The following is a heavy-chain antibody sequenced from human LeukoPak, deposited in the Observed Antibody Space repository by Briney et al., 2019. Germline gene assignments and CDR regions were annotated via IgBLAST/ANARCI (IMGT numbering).Heavy chain of an antibody. CDR3: ARGVELTPATLYYYYYMDV. V-gene: IGHV1-8*03. J-gene: IGHJ6*03. D-gene: IGHD1-14*01. CDR1: GYTFSSYY. CDR2: MNPNSGNT. Sequence: GASVKVSCKASGYTFSSYYMHWVRQATGQGLEWMGWMNPNSGNTGYAQKFQGRVTITRNTSISTAYMELSSLRSEDTAVYYCARGVELTPATLYYYYYMDVWGKGTTVTVSS.